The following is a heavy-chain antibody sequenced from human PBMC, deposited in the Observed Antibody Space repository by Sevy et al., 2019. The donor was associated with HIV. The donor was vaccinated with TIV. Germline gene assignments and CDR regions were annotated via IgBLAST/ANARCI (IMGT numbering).Heavy chain of an antibody. Sequence: GGSLRLSCAASGFTFTEFVMSWVRQAPGKGLEWVSTINSGGGSTYYADSVKGRFTISRDNSQNTLDLQMNSLRAEDTAVYYCAKDVVGGYFDSSGYSDHWGQGTLVTVSS. CDR3: AKDVVGGYFDSSGYSDH. CDR1: GFTFTEFV. V-gene: IGHV3-23*01. D-gene: IGHD3-22*01. J-gene: IGHJ4*02. CDR2: INSGGGST.